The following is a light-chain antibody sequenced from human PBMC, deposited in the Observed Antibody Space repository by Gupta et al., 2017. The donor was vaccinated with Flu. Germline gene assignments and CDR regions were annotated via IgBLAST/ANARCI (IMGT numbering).Light chain of an antibody. Sequence: GTSSRAGSSSKMGSNNVNWYQHLAQTAPNLLIYNNNKRHSGVPARFSGSKYATSAAMSISGLQAEDEADYYCASVDDSLNGGVFGGGTKLTVL. J-gene: IGLJ3*02. CDR2: NNN. CDR1: SSKMGSNN. V-gene: IGLV1-44*01. CDR3: ASVDDSLNGGV.